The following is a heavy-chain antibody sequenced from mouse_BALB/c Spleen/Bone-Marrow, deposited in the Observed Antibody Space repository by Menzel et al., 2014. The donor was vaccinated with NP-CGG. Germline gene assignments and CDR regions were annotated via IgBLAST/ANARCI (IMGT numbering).Heavy chain of an antibody. Sequence: QVQLQQSGPELVKPGASVKISCKASGYAFSSSWMNWGKQRPGRGLEWIGRIYPGDGDTKYNGKFKGKATLTADKSSSTAYMQLSSLTSVDSAVYFCARSDGYRDMDYWGQGTSVTVSS. CDR2: IYPGDGDT. D-gene: IGHD2-3*01. CDR1: GYAFSSSW. V-gene: IGHV1-82*01. J-gene: IGHJ4*01. CDR3: ARSDGYRDMDY.